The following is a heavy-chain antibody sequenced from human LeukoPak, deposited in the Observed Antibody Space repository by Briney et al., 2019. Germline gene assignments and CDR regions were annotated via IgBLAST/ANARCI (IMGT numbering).Heavy chain of an antibody. Sequence: GGSLRLSCAASGFKFDAYAIHWVRQPPGKGLEWVSIISWNGGFMDYADSVKGRFTISRDNVQNSVYLDMNGLRPEDTAFYFCAKVRGTYSSGFYFDSWGQGTLVTVPS. J-gene: IGHJ4*02. D-gene: IGHD6-19*01. CDR1: GFKFDAYA. CDR3: AKVRGTYSSGFYFDS. CDR2: ISWNGGFM. V-gene: IGHV3-9*01.